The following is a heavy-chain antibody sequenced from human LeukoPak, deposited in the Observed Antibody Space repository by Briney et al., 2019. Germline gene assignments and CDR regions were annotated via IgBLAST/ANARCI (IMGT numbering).Heavy chain of an antibody. D-gene: IGHD3-3*01. J-gene: IGHJ3*02. Sequence: GGSLRLSCAASGFTFSSYSMNWVRQAPGKGLEWVSSISSSSSYIYYADSVKGRFTISRDNAKNSLYLQMNSLRAEDTAVYYCASQVSRFDGAFDIWGQGTMVTVSS. V-gene: IGHV3-21*01. CDR3: ASQVSRFDGAFDI. CDR1: GFTFSSYS. CDR2: ISSSSSYI.